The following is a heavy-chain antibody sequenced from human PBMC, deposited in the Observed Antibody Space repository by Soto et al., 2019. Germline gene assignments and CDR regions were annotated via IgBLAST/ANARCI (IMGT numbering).Heavy chain of an antibody. J-gene: IGHJ5*02. D-gene: IGHD2-8*02. V-gene: IGHV4-4*02. CDR3: ARHEGWTGPDQ. CDR2: IFHDGNT. Sequence: KTSETLSLTCAVSGASIGSGGWWSWVRQPPGKGLEWIAEIFHDGNTNYSPSLKSRVTISVDKSQNQFSLNVYSVTAADTAVYYCARHEGWTGPDQWGQGTLVTVPQ. CDR1: GASIGSGGW.